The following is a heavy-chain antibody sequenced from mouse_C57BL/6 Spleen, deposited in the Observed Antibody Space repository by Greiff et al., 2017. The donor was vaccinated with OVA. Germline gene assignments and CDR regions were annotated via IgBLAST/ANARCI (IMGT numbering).Heavy chain of an antibody. D-gene: IGHD2-4*01. Sequence: EVNLVESEGGLVQPGSSMKLSCTASGFTFSDYYMAWVRQVPEKGLEWVANINYDGSSTYYLDSLKSRFLISRDNAKNILYLQMSSLKSEDTATYYCARAPYDYDGTFDYWGQGTTLTVSS. CDR1: GFTFSDYY. CDR2: INYDGSST. V-gene: IGHV5-16*01. CDR3: ARAPYDYDGTFDY. J-gene: IGHJ2*01.